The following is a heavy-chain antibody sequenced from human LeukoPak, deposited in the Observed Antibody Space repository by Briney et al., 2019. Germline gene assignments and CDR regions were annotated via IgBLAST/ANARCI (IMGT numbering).Heavy chain of an antibody. CDR3: AKDRIERGYCSSTSCEIYFQH. CDR1: GFTFSSYG. J-gene: IGHJ1*01. V-gene: IGHV3-30*02. Sequence: GGSLRLSCAASGFTFSSYGMHWVRQAPGKGLEWVAFIRYDGSNKYYADSVKGRFTISRDNSKNTLYLQMNSLRAEDTAVYYCAKDRIERGYCSSTSCEIYFQHWGQGTLVTVSS. CDR2: IRYDGSNK. D-gene: IGHD2-2*03.